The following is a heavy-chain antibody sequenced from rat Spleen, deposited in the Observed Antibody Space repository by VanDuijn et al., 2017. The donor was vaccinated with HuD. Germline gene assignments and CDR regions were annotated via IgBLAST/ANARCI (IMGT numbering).Heavy chain of an antibody. CDR3: ASQILRRVGYYFDY. CDR2: ISSGGDYT. CDR1: GFTFSNYY. V-gene: IGHV5-25*01. D-gene: IGHD1-11*01. Sequence: EVQLVESGGGLVQPGRSMKLSCAASGFTFSNYYMAWVCQTPAKGLEWVAPISSGGDYTYYRDSVKGRFTISRDNAKSTLYLQMDSLRSEDTATYYCASQILRRVGYYFDYWGQGVMVTVSS. J-gene: IGHJ2*01.